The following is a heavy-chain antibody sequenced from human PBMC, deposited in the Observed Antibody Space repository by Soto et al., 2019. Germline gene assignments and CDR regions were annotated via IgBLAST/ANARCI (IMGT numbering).Heavy chain of an antibody. Sequence: SETLSLTCTVSGGSISSSSYYWGWIRQPPGKGLEWIGSICYSGSTYYNPSLKSRVTISVDTSKNQFSLKLSSVTAADTAVYYCARQIRGLIGYCSGGSPSAFDIWCQGTMVTVSS. V-gene: IGHV4-39*01. CDR3: ARQIRGLIGYCSGGSPSAFDI. J-gene: IGHJ3*02. CDR1: GGSISSSSYY. CDR2: ICYSGST. D-gene: IGHD2-15*01.